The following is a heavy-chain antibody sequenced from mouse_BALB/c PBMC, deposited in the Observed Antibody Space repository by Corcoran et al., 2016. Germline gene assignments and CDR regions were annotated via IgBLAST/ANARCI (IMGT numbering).Heavy chain of an antibody. Sequence: QIQLVQSGPELKKPGETVKISCKASGYTFTNYGMNWVKQAPGKGLKWMGWINTYTGEPTYADDFKGRFAFSLETSASTAYLQINNLKNEDTATYFCARLGYDYAYFDYWGQGTTLTASS. CDR3: ARLGYDYAYFDY. CDR1: GYTFTNYG. J-gene: IGHJ2*01. V-gene: IGHV9-3-1*01. CDR2: INTYTGEP. D-gene: IGHD2-4*01.